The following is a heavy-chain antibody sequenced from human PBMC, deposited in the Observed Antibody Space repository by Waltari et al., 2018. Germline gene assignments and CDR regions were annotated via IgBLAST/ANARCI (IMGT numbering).Heavy chain of an antibody. CDR2: SNPESGGT. CDR1: GYIFTAFF. V-gene: IGHV1-2*02. J-gene: IGHJ4*02. CDR3: AREADY. Sequence: QVQLVQSGAEVKNPGASVKVSCKASGYIFTAFFLHWIRQAPGQGFEWLGSSNPESGGTNVAQNFRVRITMTRDTSIKTAYVELSSLRPDDTAMYYCAREADYWGQGTLVTVSS.